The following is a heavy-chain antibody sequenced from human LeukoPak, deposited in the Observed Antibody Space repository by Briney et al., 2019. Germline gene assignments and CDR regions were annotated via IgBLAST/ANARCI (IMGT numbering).Heavy chain of an antibody. CDR2: IHQDGSEK. D-gene: IGHD2-15*01. V-gene: IGHV3-7*01. CDR1: GFTLSNYW. CDR3: ARVQGRYSYDY. Sequence: GGSLRLSCAASGFTLSNYWMHWVRQAPGKGLEWVANIHQDGSEKYYVDSLKGRFTISRDNAKNSLYLQMNSLRAEDTAVYYCARVQGRYSYDYWGQGTLVTVSS. J-gene: IGHJ4*02.